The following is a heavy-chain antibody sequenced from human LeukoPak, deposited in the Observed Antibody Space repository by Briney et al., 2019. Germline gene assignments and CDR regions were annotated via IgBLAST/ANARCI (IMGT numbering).Heavy chain of an antibody. V-gene: IGHV4-61*02. CDR3: ARAGMYYYDSSGYYFWFDP. CDR1: GGSISSGSYY. CDR2: IYTSGST. Sequence: SQTLSLTCTVSGGSISSGSYYWSWIRQPAGKGLEWIGRIYTSGSTNYNPSLKSRVTISVDTSKNQFSLKLSPVTAADTAVYYCARAGMYYYDSSGYYFWFDPWGQGTLVTVSS. J-gene: IGHJ5*02. D-gene: IGHD3-22*01.